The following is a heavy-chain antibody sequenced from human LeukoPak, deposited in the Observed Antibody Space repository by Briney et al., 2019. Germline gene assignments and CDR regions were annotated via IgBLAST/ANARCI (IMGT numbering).Heavy chain of an antibody. V-gene: IGHV3-33*01. CDR1: GFMFSNYG. D-gene: IGHD5-12*01. CDR2: IWYDGCNK. CDR3: ARSVPTAAY. J-gene: IGHJ4*02. Sequence: GRSLRLSCAASGFMFSNYGMHWVRQAPGKGLEWVAVIWYDGCNKYYADSVKGRFIITRDNSQNTLYLQMNSLRAEDTALYYCARSVPTAAYWGQATLVTVSS.